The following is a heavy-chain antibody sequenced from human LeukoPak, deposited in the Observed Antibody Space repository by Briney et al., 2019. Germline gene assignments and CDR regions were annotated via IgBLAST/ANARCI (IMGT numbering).Heavy chain of an antibody. Sequence: SQTLSLTCTVSGGSVNNAAYYWSWIRQPPGKGLEWIGEINHSGSTNYNPSLKSRVTISVDTSKNQFSLKLSSVTAADTAVYYCARGPPPFSGRFLEWLFSDPDAYYFDYWGQGTLVTVSS. D-gene: IGHD3-3*01. J-gene: IGHJ4*02. V-gene: IGHV4-34*01. CDR3: ARGPPPFSGRFLEWLFSDPDAYYFDY. CDR1: GGSVNNAAYY. CDR2: INHSGST.